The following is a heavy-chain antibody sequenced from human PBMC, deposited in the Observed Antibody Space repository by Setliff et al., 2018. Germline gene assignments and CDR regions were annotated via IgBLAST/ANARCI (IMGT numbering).Heavy chain of an antibody. J-gene: IGHJ4*02. V-gene: IGHV4-39*01. CDR2: IYYRGDT. Sequence: SETLSLTCTVSGASLNSGTYYWGWIRQPPGKGLEWIGRIYYRGDTYYNAFLKGRLTISVDTAQNQFSLRLTSVTAADTAVYYCARTGTYRYFDYWGQGALVTV. CDR3: ARTGTYRYFDY. CDR1: GASLNSGTYY. D-gene: IGHD1-1*01.